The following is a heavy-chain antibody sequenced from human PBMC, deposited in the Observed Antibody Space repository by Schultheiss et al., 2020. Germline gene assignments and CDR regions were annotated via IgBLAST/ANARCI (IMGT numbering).Heavy chain of an antibody. D-gene: IGHD2-2*01. V-gene: IGHV3-9*01. CDR1: GFTFDDYA. Sequence: GGSLRLSCAASGFTFDDYAMHWVRQAPGKGLEWVSGISWNSGTIGYADSVKGRFTISRDNAKNSLYLQMNSLRAEDTALYYCAKIIDVVPAAWASGMDVWGQGITVTVSS. CDR2: ISWNSGTI. CDR3: AKIIDVVPAAWASGMDV. J-gene: IGHJ6*02.